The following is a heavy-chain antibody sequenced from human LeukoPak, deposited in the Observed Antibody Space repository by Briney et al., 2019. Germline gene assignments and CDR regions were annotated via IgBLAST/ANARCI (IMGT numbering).Heavy chain of an antibody. J-gene: IGHJ6*03. CDR1: GFTFSGPA. Sequence: PGGSLRPSCAASGFTFSGPAMHWVRQASGKGLEWVGRIRSKANSYATAYAASVKGRFTISRDDSKNTAYLQMNSLKTEDTAVYYCHRAYIAADYYYMDVWGKGTTVTVSS. CDR3: HRAYIAADYYYMDV. D-gene: IGHD6-25*01. CDR2: IRSKANSYAT. V-gene: IGHV3-73*01.